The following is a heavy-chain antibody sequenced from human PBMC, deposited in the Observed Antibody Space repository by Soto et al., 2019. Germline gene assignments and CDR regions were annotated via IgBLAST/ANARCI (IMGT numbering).Heavy chain of an antibody. CDR2: IYYSGRS. V-gene: IGHV4-30-4*01. J-gene: IGHJ4*02. Sequence: QVELEESGPGLVKPSQTLSLTCSVYGASISNGDCYWSWIRQPPGKGLEWIGYIYYSGRSDCSPSLKSRVTLSVDRGKNQFSLILNSVTAADTAVYYCARGNLVGAAYSFDDWGQGTLVTVSS. CDR1: GASISNGDCY. D-gene: IGHD1-26*01. CDR3: ARGNLVGAAYSFDD.